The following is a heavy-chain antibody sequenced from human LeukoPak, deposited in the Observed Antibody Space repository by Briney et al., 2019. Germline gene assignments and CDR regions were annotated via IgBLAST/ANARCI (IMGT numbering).Heavy chain of an antibody. Sequence: PGGSLRLSCAASGFTLSSYVMSWVRQAPGKGLEWVSAISDTGNTYHADSVKGRFTISRDSSKNTLFLQMNRLRPEDAAVYYCAKAPVTTCRGAFCYPFDYWGLGTLVTVSS. V-gene: IGHV3-23*01. D-gene: IGHD2-15*01. J-gene: IGHJ4*02. CDR3: AKAPVTTCRGAFCYPFDY. CDR1: GFTLSSYV. CDR2: ISDTGNT.